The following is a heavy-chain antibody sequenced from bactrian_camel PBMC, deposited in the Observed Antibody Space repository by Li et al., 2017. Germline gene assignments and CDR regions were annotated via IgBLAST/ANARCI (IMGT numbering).Heavy chain of an antibody. CDR3: ATGVYCANVLSPSEYDT. J-gene: IGHJ4*01. D-gene: IGHD3*01. V-gene: IGHV3S53*01. Sequence: HVQLVESGGGSVQAGGSLTLSCAVSGSTASELSMAWFRQPPGKEREGVAAIASVGVTSYADSLKGRVTISKDSAKTTLFLGMNSLKPDDTAMYYCATGVYCANVLSPSEYDTWGQGTQVTVS. CDR1: GSTASELS. CDR2: IASVGVT.